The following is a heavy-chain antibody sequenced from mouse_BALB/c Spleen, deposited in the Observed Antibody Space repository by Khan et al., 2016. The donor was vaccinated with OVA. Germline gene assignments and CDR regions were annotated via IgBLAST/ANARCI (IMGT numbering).Heavy chain of an antibody. CDR3: ARRTTLYAMDY. D-gene: IGHD2-12*01. Sequence: QVQLQQSGAELARPGASVKMSCKASGYTFTSNTMHWIRQRPGQGLEWIGYINPSSDYNNFNQKFKDKATLTADKSSSTAYMQLSRLTSEDSAVYYCARRTTLYAMDYWGQGTSVTVSS. J-gene: IGHJ4*01. CDR2: INPSSDYN. V-gene: IGHV1-4*01. CDR1: GYTFTSNT.